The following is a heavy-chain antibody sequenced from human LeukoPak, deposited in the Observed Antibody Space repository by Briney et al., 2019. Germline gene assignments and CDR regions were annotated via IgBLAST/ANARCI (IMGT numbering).Heavy chain of an antibody. CDR2: IIPIFGTA. D-gene: IGHD6-19*01. J-gene: IGHJ5*02. CDR3: ARMRVAGYNWFDP. V-gene: IGHV1-69*01. Sequence: SVKVSCKASRGTFSSYAISWVRQAPGQGLEWMGGIIPIFGTANYAQKFQGRVTITADESTSTAYMELSSLRSEDTAVYYCARMRVAGYNWFDPWGQGTLVTVSS. CDR1: RGTFSSYA.